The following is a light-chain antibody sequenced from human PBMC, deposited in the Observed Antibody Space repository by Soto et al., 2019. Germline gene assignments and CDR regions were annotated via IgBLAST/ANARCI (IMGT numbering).Light chain of an antibody. J-gene: IGKJ1*01. CDR3: QQYYSTPWT. CDR1: QSVSSL. V-gene: IGKV3-15*01. Sequence: EVVMTQSPATLSLSPGERATLSCRASQSVSSLLAWYQQKPGQAPRLLIYRASTRATGISGRFSGSGSGTDFTLTISSLQAEDVAVYYCQQYYSTPWTFGQGTKVDIK. CDR2: RAS.